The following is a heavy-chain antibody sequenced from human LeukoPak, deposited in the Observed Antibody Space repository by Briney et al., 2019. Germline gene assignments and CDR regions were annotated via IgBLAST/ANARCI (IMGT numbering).Heavy chain of an antibody. D-gene: IGHD1-26*01. CDR2: IDTSGSTT. V-gene: IGHV3-48*03. CDR1: GFSFSSYE. J-gene: IGHJ4*02. Sequence: GGSLRLSCAASGFSFSSYEWNWVRQAPGKGLEWISYIDTSGSTTFYADSVKGRFTISRDNSKNTLYLQMNSLRAEDTAVYYCAKVGSVGATDIYFDYWGQGTLVTVSS. CDR3: AKVGSVGATDIYFDY.